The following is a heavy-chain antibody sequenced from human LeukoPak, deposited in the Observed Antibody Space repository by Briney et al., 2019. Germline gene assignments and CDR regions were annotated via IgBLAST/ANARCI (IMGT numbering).Heavy chain of an antibody. V-gene: IGHV3-23*01. D-gene: IGHD6-13*01. CDR2: IGGSGDST. CDR3: AKDPFRFTSRSGAYYFDY. Sequence: GGSLRLSCTASGFTFSNYAMNWVRQAPGRGLEWVSTIGGSGDSTYYADSVKGRFTISRDNSKNTLYLQMNSLRAEDTAVYYCAKDPFRFTSRSGAYYFDYWGQGTLVTVSS. CDR1: GFTFSNYA. J-gene: IGHJ4*02.